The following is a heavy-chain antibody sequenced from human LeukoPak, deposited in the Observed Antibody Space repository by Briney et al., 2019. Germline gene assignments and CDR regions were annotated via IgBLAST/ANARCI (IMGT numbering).Heavy chain of an antibody. CDR3: AKDDAWLQYGD. J-gene: IGHJ4*02. CDR1: GFTFSSHG. V-gene: IGHV3-23*01. D-gene: IGHD5-24*01. CDR2: ISPNGVIT. Sequence: GGTLRLSCAASGFTFSSHGMNWVRQAPGRGLEWVSGISPNGVITYYADSVKGRFTISRDNSKGTVYLQMNSLRPEDTAVYYCAKDDAWLQYGDWGRGTLVTVSS.